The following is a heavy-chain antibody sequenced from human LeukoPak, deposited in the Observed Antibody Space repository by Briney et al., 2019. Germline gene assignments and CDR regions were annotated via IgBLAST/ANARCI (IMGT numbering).Heavy chain of an antibody. J-gene: IGHJ3*02. V-gene: IGHV4-39*01. Sequence: SETLSLTCTVSGGSITSSSYYCGWIRQPPGKGLEWIGSIYYSGSTYYNPSLKSRVTISVDTSKNQFSLKLSSVTAADTAVYYCARGGLMVHAHDAFDIWGQGTMVTVSS. D-gene: IGHD2-8*01. CDR2: IYYSGST. CDR1: GGSITSSSYY. CDR3: ARGGLMVHAHDAFDI.